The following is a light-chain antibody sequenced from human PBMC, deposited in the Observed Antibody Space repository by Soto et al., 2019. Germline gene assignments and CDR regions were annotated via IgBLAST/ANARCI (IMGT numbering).Light chain of an antibody. V-gene: IGKV1-5*03. CDR2: KAS. J-gene: IGKJ5*01. CDR3: QQHNSFPIT. CDR1: ESISRW. Sequence: DIQMTHSPSTLSASVGYRFNITCRASESISRWLAWYQQKQGKAPKLLIYKASSLESGVPSRLRGSGSGTELTITINSMQADDFETYYCQQHNSFPITFGHGTRLEI.